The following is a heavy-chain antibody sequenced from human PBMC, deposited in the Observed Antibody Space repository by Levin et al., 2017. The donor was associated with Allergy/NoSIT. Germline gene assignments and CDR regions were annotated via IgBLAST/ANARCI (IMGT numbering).Heavy chain of an antibody. CDR2: IDWDDDK. D-gene: IGHD5-18*01. Sequence: SGPTLVKPTQTLTLTCTVSGFSLSTSGMCVSWVRQPPGKALEWLARIDWDDDKFYSTSLQTRLTISKDTSKNQVVLTMSNMDPVDTATYYCARIPYLGPSYGYYYGMDVWGPGTTVAVSS. J-gene: IGHJ6*02. V-gene: IGHV2-70*17. CDR1: GFSLSTSGMC. CDR3: ARIPYLGPSYGYYYGMDV.